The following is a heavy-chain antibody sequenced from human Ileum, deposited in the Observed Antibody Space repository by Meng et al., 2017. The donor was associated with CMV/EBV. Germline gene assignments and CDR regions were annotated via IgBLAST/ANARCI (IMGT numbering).Heavy chain of an antibody. CDR2: ISDDGRRT. Sequence: GESLKISCAASGFYFSGHWMHWVRQVPGKGMLWVSCISDDGRRTYYADSVKGRFSISRDNTQNTLYLQMNSLTAEDTAIYYCVRDVGQQVEGSRWYKWYDPWGQGTLVTVSS. V-gene: IGHV3-74*01. CDR1: GFYFSGHW. J-gene: IGHJ5*02. CDR3: VRDVGQQVEGSRWYKWYDP. D-gene: IGHD6-13*01.